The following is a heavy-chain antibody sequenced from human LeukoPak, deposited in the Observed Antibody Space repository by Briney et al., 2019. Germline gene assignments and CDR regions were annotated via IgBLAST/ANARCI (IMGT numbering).Heavy chain of an antibody. CDR3: VREDTPATANY. CDR1: GFNFANHA. J-gene: IGHJ4*02. Sequence: GGSLRLSCAASGFNFANHAMSGVRQTPGKGLEWVSAISGDGDITYYADSVTGRFTISRDNSKDTLFLQMHSLRPGDTAVYYCVREDTPATANYWGQGTLVTISS. V-gene: IGHV3-23*01. D-gene: IGHD2-21*02. CDR2: ISGDGDIT.